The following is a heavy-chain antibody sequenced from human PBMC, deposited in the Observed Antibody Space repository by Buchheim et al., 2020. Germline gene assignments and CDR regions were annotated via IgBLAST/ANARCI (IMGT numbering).Heavy chain of an antibody. V-gene: IGHV3-23*01. CDR1: GFTFSSYA. D-gene: IGHD1-26*01. Sequence: EVQLLESGGGLVQPGGSLRLSCAASGFTFSSYAMSWVRQAPGKGLEWVSAISGSGGSTYYADSVTGRFTISRDNSKNTLYLQMNSLRAEDTAVYHCAKDQEKRYWELLPPRGGHDYWGQGTL. J-gene: IGHJ4*02. CDR2: ISGSGGST. CDR3: AKDQEKRYWELLPPRGGHDY.